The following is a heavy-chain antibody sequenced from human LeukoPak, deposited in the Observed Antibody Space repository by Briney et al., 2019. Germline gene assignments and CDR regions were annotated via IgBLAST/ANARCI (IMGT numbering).Heavy chain of an antibody. V-gene: IGHV1-58*02. Sequence: GTSVKVSCKASGLTFRTSAMQWVRQTRGQGLEWIGWTVLGSGDTNYAQSLKERVTITRDMSTSTAYMELSSPRSEDTAMYYCAAGFSNHGYIYWGQGTLVTVSS. CDR2: TVLGSGDT. CDR1: GLTFRTSA. D-gene: IGHD6-13*01. J-gene: IGHJ4*02. CDR3: AAGFSNHGYIY.